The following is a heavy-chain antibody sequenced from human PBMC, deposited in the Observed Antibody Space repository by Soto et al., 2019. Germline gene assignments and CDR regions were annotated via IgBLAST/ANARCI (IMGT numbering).Heavy chain of an antibody. CDR3: ASRPGRRGFNDY. D-gene: IGHD3-10*01. Sequence: QLQLQESGPGLVKPSETLSLTCTVSGGSISSSSYYWGWIRQPPGKGLEWIGSIYYSGSTYYNPSLKSRVTISVDTSKNQFSLKLSSVTAADTAVYYCASRPGRRGFNDYWGQGTLVTVSS. V-gene: IGHV4-39*01. CDR1: GGSISSSSYY. J-gene: IGHJ4*02. CDR2: IYYSGST.